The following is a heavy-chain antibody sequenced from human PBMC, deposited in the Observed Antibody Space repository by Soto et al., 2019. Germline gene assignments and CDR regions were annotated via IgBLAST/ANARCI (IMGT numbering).Heavy chain of an antibody. Sequence: SQSMSRTCLVAGTSLTDGVHYWTWIRQSPWKSLEWLGYMYHMAKPWCNSFFKGQFPISIATSKNKFCLAVHPVTAADSAVYFCAREVARLPTTVGWFDPWGPGILVTVSS. CDR3: AREVARLPTTVGWFDP. V-gene: IGHV4-31*01. CDR2: MYHMAKP. D-gene: IGHD6-25*01. J-gene: IGHJ5*02. CDR1: GTSLTDGVHY.